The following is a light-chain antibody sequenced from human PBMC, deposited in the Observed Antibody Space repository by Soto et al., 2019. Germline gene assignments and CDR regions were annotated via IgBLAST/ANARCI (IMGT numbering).Light chain of an antibody. V-gene: IGLV2-23*01. Sequence: QSVLTQPASVSGSPGQSITISCSGTRSDVGGYNLVSWYQQYPGKAPKFIISEDDKRPSGVSSRFSGSKSGNTASLTISGLQPEDEADYYCCSYAGTNTYVLFGGGTKVTVL. CDR3: CSYAGTNTYVL. CDR2: EDD. J-gene: IGLJ2*01. CDR1: RSDVGGYNL.